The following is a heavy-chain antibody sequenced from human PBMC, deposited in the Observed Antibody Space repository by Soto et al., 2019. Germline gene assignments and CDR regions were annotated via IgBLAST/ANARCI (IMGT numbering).Heavy chain of an antibody. CDR3: ARGAVAGDYYYYYGMDV. D-gene: IGHD6-19*01. J-gene: IGHJ6*02. V-gene: IGHV4-59*01. CDR1: GGSISSYY. Sequence: SETLSLTCTVSGGSISSYYWSWIRQPPGKGLEWIGYIYYSGSTNYNPSLKSRVTISVDTSKNQFSLKLSAVTAADTAVYYCARGAVAGDYYYYYGMDVWGQGTTVTVSS. CDR2: IYYSGST.